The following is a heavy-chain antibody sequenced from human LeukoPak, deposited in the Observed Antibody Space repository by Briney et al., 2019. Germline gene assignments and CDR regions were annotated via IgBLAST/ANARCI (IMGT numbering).Heavy chain of an antibody. CDR3: ARQRYSGSGSYPSWFDP. V-gene: IGHV4-59*08. J-gene: IGHJ5*02. CDR1: GGSISRNY. D-gene: IGHD3-10*01. Sequence: SETLSLTCTVSGGSISRNYWNWIRQPPGKGLEWIGYIYSSGSTNYNPSLKSRVIISVDTSKNQFSLKLSSVTAADTAVYYCARQRYSGSGSYPSWFDPWGQGTLVTVSS. CDR2: IYSSGST.